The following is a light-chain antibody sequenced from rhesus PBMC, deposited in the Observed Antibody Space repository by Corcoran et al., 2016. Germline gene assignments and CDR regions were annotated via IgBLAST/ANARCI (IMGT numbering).Light chain of an antibody. CDR1: QGINNY. J-gene: IGKJ4*01. CDR3: KQYNNFPLT. CDR2: YTT. Sequence: DIQMTQSPSSLSASVGDRVTITCRASQGINNYLSWYQQKPGKVPKPLFYYTTSLETGVPSRFSGSRSAKDDTLTISSRQPEDIATYFCKQYNNFPLTFGGGTKVELK. V-gene: IGKV1-66*01.